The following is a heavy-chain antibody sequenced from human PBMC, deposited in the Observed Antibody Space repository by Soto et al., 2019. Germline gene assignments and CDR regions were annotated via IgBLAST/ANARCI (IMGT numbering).Heavy chain of an antibody. J-gene: IGHJ6*02. CDR2: FNPTGDTA. V-gene: IGHV1-46*01. Sequence: QVHLVQSGAEVKKPGASVKASCKASGYTFTSYYIHWVRQAPGQGLEWMGIFNPTGDTASYAQKLQGRVTMTRDSSTGTAYMELGSLRSEDTAVYYCARGGRIVDTGIGYYYYHAMDVWGQGTTVTVS. CDR1: GYTFTSYY. CDR3: ARGGRIVDTGIGYYYYHAMDV. D-gene: IGHD5-18*01.